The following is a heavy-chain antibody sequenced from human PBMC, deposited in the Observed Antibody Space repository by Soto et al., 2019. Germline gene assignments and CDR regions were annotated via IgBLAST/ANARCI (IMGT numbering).Heavy chain of an antibody. J-gene: IGHJ4*02. D-gene: IGHD3-3*01. CDR3: ARRDTSGFLRYFDN. CDR1: GGTLSSFINYP. Sequence: SVKVSCKASGGTLSSFINYPINWVRQAPGQGLEWMGGIVPNVGTVNYAQKSQGRVTITADKSTGTAYMEVSSLRSEDTALYYCARRDTSGFLRYFDNWGQGTLVTVSS. CDR2: IVPNVGTV. V-gene: IGHV1-69*06.